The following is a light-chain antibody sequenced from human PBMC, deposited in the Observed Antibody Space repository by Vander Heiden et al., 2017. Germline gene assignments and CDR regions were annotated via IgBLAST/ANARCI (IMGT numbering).Light chain of an antibody. J-gene: IGLJ2*01. CDR3: QAWDSGTAL. CDR1: KLGNKS. CDR2: QDK. Sequence: SYELTQPPSVSVSPGQTASIPCSGDKLGNKSVCWYQQKPGRSPVMVIYQDKKRPSGIPERFSGSNSGNTATLTISGTQAMDEADYYCQAWDSGTALFGGGTTLTVL. V-gene: IGLV3-1*01.